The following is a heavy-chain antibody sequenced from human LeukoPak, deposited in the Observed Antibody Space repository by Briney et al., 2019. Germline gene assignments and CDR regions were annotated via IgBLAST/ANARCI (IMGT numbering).Heavy chain of an antibody. Sequence: GGSLRLSCEASGFTFSGYGMHWVRQSPGKGLEWVAVISYDGNAKAFADPVKGRFIISRDNPKNTLFLQMNSLRPQDTGLYYCARDRHSYGCTLAAWGQGTPVIVPS. D-gene: IGHD5-18*01. CDR2: ISYDGNAK. V-gene: IGHV3-30*03. CDR1: GFTFSGYG. CDR3: ARDRHSYGCTLAA. J-gene: IGHJ5*02.